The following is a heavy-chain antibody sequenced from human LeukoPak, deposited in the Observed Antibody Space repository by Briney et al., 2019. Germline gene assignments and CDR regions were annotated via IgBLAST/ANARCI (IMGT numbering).Heavy chain of an antibody. D-gene: IGHD1-26*01. CDR2: IYSSGST. CDR3: ARRDSGSYSYFDY. J-gene: IGHJ4*02. V-gene: IGHV4-4*09. CDR1: GGSISSYY. Sequence: KASETLSLTCTVSGGSISSYYWSWIRQPPGKGLEWIGYIYSSGSTNYNPSLKSRVTISVDTSKNQFSLRLSSVTAADTAVYYCARRDSGSYSYFDYWGQGTLVTASS.